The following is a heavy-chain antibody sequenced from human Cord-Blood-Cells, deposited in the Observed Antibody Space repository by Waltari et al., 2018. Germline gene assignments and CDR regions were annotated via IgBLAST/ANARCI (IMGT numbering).Heavy chain of an antibody. D-gene: IGHD2-2*01. V-gene: IGHV1-69*04. CDR3: ARDFNTEGRGVVPAANWFDP. Sequence: VRQAPGQGLEWMGRIIPILGIANYAQKFQGRVTITADKSTSTAYMELSSLRSEDTAVYYCARDFNTEGRGVVPAANWFDPWGQGTLVTVSS. CDR2: IIPILGIA. J-gene: IGHJ5*02.